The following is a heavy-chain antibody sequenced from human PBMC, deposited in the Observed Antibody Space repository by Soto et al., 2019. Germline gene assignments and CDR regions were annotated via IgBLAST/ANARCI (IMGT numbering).Heavy chain of an antibody. V-gene: IGHV1-46*01. CDR3: ARDFGSAYSKPTTTHYYYYFGLDV. CDR2: MNPNSGSV. Sequence: VQLAQSGAEVEKPGASVTISCKTSGYTFTSYYIHWVRQAPGQGLEWMGGMNPNSGSVTYAQKFQGRVAMTRDRYTAKMYLEVSGLTSDDTAIYFCARDFGSAYSKPTTTHYYYYFGLDVWGQGTTVTVSS. CDR1: GYTFTSYY. J-gene: IGHJ6*02. D-gene: IGHD3-10*01.